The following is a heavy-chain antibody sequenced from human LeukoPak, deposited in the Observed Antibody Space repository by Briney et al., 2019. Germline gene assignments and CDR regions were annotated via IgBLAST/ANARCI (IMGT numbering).Heavy chain of an antibody. J-gene: IGHJ6*02. Sequence: GGSLRLSCAASGFTFSSYSMNWVRQAPGKGLEWVSSISSSSSYIYYADSVKGRFTISRDDAKNSLYLQMNSLRAEDTAVYYCAKSGVGAAADPYGMDVWGQGTTVTVSS. CDR3: AKSGVGAAADPYGMDV. CDR2: ISSSSSYI. CDR1: GFTFSSYS. D-gene: IGHD6-13*01. V-gene: IGHV3-21*01.